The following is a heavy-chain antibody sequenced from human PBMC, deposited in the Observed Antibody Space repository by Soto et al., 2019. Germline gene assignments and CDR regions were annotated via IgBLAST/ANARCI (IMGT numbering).Heavy chain of an antibody. Sequence: QITLKESGPTLVKPTQTLTLTCTFSGFSLSTSGVGVGWIRQPPGKALEWLALIYWNDDKRYSPSLKSRLTITKDTSKKQVVITMTNMDPVDTATFYCAHIRPYDILTGDFDYWGQGTLVTVSS. CDR1: GFSLSTSGVG. CDR2: IYWNDDK. V-gene: IGHV2-5*01. D-gene: IGHD3-9*01. J-gene: IGHJ4*02. CDR3: AHIRPYDILTGDFDY.